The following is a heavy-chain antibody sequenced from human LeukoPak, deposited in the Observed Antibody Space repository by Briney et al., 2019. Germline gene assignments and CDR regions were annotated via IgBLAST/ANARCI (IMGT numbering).Heavy chain of an antibody. D-gene: IGHD4-17*01. V-gene: IGHV1-69*13. CDR2: IIPIFGTA. CDR1: GGTFSSYA. Sequence: GASVKVSCKASGGTFSSYAISWVRQAPGQGLEWMGGIIPIFGTANYAQKFQGRVTITADGSTSTAYMELSSLRSEDTAVYYCARSPGLTVTTVFLLDYWGQGTLVTVSP. CDR3: ARSPGLTVTTVFLLDY. J-gene: IGHJ4*02.